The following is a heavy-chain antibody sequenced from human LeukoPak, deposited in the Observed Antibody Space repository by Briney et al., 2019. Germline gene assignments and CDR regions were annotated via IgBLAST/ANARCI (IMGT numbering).Heavy chain of an antibody. CDR3: ARGYSSSWYQPNFDY. Sequence: KPSETLSLTCTVSGGSISNYYWNWIRQPAGKGLECIGRIHTSGSTNYSPSLKSRVTISVDTSKNQFSLKLSSVTAADTAVYYCARGYSSSWYQPNFDYWGQGTLVTVSS. D-gene: IGHD6-13*01. CDR2: IHTSGST. J-gene: IGHJ4*02. CDR1: GGSISNYY. V-gene: IGHV4-4*07.